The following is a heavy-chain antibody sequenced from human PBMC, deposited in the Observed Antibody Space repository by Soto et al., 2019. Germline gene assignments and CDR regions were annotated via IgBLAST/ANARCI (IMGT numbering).Heavy chain of an antibody. V-gene: IGHV3-30-3*01. Sequence: GGSLRLSCAASGFTFSSYAMHWVRQAPGKGLEWVAVISYVGSNKYYADSVKGRFTISRDNSKNTLYLQMNSLRAEDTAVYYCARDGARKGLWFGETYYYGMDVWGQGTTVTVSS. CDR2: ISYVGSNK. CDR3: ARDGARKGLWFGETYYYGMDV. CDR1: GFTFSSYA. J-gene: IGHJ6*02. D-gene: IGHD3-10*01.